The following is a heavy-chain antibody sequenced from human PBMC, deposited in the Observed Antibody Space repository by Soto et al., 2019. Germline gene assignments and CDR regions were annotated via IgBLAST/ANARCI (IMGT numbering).Heavy chain of an antibody. V-gene: IGHV3-21*01. CDR2: IGTTSSYI. Sequence: EVQLVESGGGLVKPGGSLRLSCAASGFTFGTYTMNWVRQAPGKGLEWVSSIGTTSSYIYYADSVRGRFTISRDNARDSLYLTMSSLRNKDTAVYYCARVMCGDCSTYYYNSMDVWGKGTTVTVSS. D-gene: IGHD2-21*02. J-gene: IGHJ6*03. CDR3: ARVMCGDCSTYYYNSMDV. CDR1: GFTFGTYT.